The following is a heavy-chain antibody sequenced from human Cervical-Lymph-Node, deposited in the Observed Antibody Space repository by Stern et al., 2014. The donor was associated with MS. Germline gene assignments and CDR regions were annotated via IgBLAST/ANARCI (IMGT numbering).Heavy chain of an antibody. CDR3: ARDRGDYGWESSYSGFDP. CDR1: GDTFDNYA. V-gene: IGHV1-69*06. Sequence: QVQLVESGAEVRKAGSSVKVSCKASGDTFDNYAISWVRQAPGQGLEWMGGIIPGLGGTDYNQRYQGRITITADKSTSTAYMELNSLRSEDTAVYYCARDRGDYGWESSYSGFDPWGQGTLVTVSS. J-gene: IGHJ5*02. D-gene: IGHD3-10*01. CDR2: IIPGLGGT.